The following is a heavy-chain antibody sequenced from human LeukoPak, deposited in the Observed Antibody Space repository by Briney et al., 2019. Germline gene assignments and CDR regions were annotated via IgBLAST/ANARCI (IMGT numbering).Heavy chain of an antibody. Sequence: PGGSLRLSCAASGLSVSSKYMNWVRQAPGKGLEWVSLLYSGGSTYYADSVKGRFTISRDSSKNTVYLQMNSLRAEDTAVYYRAARDCSTTSCYGGLFDYWGQGTLVTVSS. J-gene: IGHJ4*02. V-gene: IGHV3-53*01. CDR2: LYSGGST. D-gene: IGHD2-2*01. CDR3: AARDCSTTSCYGGLFDY. CDR1: GLSVSSKY.